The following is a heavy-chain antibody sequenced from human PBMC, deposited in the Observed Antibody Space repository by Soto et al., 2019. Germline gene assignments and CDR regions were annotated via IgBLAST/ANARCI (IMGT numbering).Heavy chain of an antibody. Sequence: EVQLVESGGGLVQPGGSLRLSCAASGFTLSNYWMHWVRQSPGRGLVWVSRINSAGSDTLYAGSVKGRFNMSRDNAKNTLYLQMSSLSADDKAVYYCARDRPDALPNTDQPMFDLWGQGTLVTVSS. CDR1: GFTLSNYW. V-gene: IGHV3-74*03. D-gene: IGHD2-2*01. CDR3: ARDRPDALPNTDQPMFDL. CDR2: INSAGSDT. J-gene: IGHJ5*02.